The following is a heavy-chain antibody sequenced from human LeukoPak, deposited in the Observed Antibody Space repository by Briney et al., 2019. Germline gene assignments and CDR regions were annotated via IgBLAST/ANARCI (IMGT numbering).Heavy chain of an antibody. CDR2: ISGSGGST. CDR1: GFTFSSYA. J-gene: IGHJ5*02. Sequence: PGGSLRLSCAASGFTFSSYAMSWVRQAPGKGLEWVSAISGSGGSTYYADPVKGRFTISRDNSKNTLYLQMNSLRAEGTAVYYCAKAEYYYDSSGYGGFWFDPWGQGTLVTVSS. V-gene: IGHV3-23*01. CDR3: AKAEYYYDSSGYGGFWFDP. D-gene: IGHD3-22*01.